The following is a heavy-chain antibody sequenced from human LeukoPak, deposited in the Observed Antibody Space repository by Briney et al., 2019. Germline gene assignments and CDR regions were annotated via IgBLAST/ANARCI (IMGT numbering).Heavy chain of an antibody. D-gene: IGHD5-18*01. Sequence: GGSLRLSCAASGLTVSSNYMNWVRQAPGKGLEWVSALYIGGNTYYADSVRGRFTISRDNSKNTLYLQMNSLRAEDTAIYYCTTAAGYNYGQYWGQGALVTVSS. J-gene: IGHJ4*02. CDR2: LYIGGNT. CDR1: GLTVSSNY. V-gene: IGHV3-53*01. CDR3: TTAAGYNYGQY.